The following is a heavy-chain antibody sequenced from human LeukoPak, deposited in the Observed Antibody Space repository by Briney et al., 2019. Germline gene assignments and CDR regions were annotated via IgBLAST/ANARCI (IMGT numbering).Heavy chain of an antibody. J-gene: IGHJ4*02. Sequence: GGSLRLSCAASGFTFSSYSMHWVRQAPGKGLEWVAVVSPGSTGIFYADSLKGRFTISRDNAKNLLYLQMNSLRAEDTAVYYCAKSHIVEVTRDFDYWGQGTLVTVSS. CDR2: VSPGSTGI. CDR1: GFTFSSYS. V-gene: IGHV3-21*06. D-gene: IGHD1-26*01. CDR3: AKSHIVEVTRDFDY.